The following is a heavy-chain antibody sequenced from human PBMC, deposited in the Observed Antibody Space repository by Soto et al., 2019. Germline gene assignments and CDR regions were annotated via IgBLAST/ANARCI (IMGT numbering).Heavy chain of an antibody. CDR3: AKALRYFDWSPNAYYHYGMDV. J-gene: IGHJ6*02. D-gene: IGHD3-9*01. CDR2: ISQDGGNK. Sequence: QVQLVESGGGVVQSGTSLRLSCAASGFIFTNYGMHWVRQAPGKGLEWVAVISQDGGNKHYADSVKGRFTISRDNSRNTLYLQTNSLRAEDTAVYYCAKALRYFDWSPNAYYHYGMDVWGQGTTVTVSS. V-gene: IGHV3-30*18. CDR1: GFIFTNYG.